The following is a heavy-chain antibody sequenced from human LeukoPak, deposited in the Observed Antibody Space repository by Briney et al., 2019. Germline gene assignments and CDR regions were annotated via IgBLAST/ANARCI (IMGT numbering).Heavy chain of an antibody. CDR2: SVPIFGTA. V-gene: IGHV1-69*13. D-gene: IGHD3-10*01. J-gene: IGHJ5*02. CDR3: AISAGSYPGWVP. CDR1: GGTFSSYA. Sequence: SVKVSCKASGGTFSSYAISWVRQAPGQGLECRGGSVPIFGTANYAQKFQGRVTITADESTSTAYMELSSLRSEDTAVYYCAISAGSYPGWVPWGQGTLVTVSS.